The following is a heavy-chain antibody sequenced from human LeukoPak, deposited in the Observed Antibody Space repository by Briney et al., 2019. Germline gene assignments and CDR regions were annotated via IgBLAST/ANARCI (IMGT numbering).Heavy chain of an antibody. Sequence: HPGGSLRLSCAASGFTFSSYGMHWVRQAPGKGLEWVAVIWYDGSNKYYADSVKGRFTISRDNSKNTLYLQMNSLRAEDTAVYYCAKGVSGSYPHYFDYWGQGALVTVSS. CDR3: AKGVSGSYPHYFDY. D-gene: IGHD1-26*01. V-gene: IGHV3-33*06. J-gene: IGHJ4*02. CDR1: GFTFSSYG. CDR2: IWYDGSNK.